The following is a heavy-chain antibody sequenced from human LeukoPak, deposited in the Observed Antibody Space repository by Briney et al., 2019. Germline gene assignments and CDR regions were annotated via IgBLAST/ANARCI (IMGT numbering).Heavy chain of an antibody. CDR3: ARRDGYNSIDY. CDR2: IYYSGST. V-gene: IGHV4-59*12. Sequence: PSETLSLTCTVSGDSSTNYYWSWIRQPPGKGLEWIGSIYYSGSTYYNPSLKSRVTISVDKSKNQFSLKLSSVTAADTAVYYCARRDGYNSIDYWGQGTLVTVSS. J-gene: IGHJ4*02. D-gene: IGHD5-24*01. CDR1: GDSSTNYY.